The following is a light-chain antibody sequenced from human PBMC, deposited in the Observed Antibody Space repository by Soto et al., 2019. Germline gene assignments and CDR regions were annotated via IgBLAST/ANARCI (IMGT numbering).Light chain of an antibody. CDR3: QTWGTGYVV. V-gene: IGLV4-69*01. CDR1: RGHRSYT. CDR2: LNSDGSH. J-gene: IGLJ2*01. Sequence: QSVLTQSPSASASLGASVKLTCTLSRGHRSYTIAWHQQLPEKGPRYLMTLNSDGSHRKGDGIPDRFSGSSSGAERYLIIASLQSEDEADYYCQTWGTGYVVFGGGTKLTVL.